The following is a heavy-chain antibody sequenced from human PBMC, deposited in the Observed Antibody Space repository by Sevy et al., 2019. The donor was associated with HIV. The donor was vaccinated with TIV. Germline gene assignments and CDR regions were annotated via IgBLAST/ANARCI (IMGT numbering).Heavy chain of an antibody. CDR2: ISDDGSRK. CDR1: GFSFSGYA. Sequence: GGSLRLSFTASGFSFSGYAMHWFRQAPGKGREWGVGISDDGSRKYYVDSVKDRFTISRDNSENTLYLEMNSLRSEDTAIYYCARDRWRFLEWLRVAFDIWGQGTMVTVSS. V-gene: IGHV3-30-3*01. J-gene: IGHJ3*02. D-gene: IGHD3-3*01. CDR3: ARDRWRFLEWLRVAFDI.